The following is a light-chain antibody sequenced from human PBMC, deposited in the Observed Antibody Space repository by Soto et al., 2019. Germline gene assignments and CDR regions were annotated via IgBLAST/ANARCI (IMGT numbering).Light chain of an antibody. J-gene: IGKJ5*01. CDR2: AAS. CDR1: QVISTS. Sequence: DIQLTQSPSFLSPSIGESVTITCRASQVISTSLAWYQVKPGKAPKLLIYAASTLESGVPSRFSATVSGTEFSLTITNLQHEDFGTYYCQQLFDSPITLGQGTRLEIK. V-gene: IGKV1-9*01. CDR3: QQLFDSPIT.